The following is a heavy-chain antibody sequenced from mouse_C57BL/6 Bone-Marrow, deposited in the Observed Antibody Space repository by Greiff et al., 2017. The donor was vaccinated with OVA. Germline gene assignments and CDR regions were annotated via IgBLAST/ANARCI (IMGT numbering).Heavy chain of an antibody. CDR1: GYAFTNYL. Sequence: VQLQQSGAELVRPGTSVKVSCKASGYAFTNYLIEWVKQRPGQGLEWIGVINPGSGGTNYNEKFKGKATLTADKSSSTAYMQLSSLTSEGSAVYFCARDYMDYWGQGTSVTVSS. D-gene: IGHD2-4*01. V-gene: IGHV1-54*01. CDR3: ARDYMDY. CDR2: INPGSGGT. J-gene: IGHJ4*01.